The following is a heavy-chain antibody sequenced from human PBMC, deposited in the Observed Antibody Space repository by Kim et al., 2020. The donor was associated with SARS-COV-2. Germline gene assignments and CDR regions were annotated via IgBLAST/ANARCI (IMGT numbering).Heavy chain of an antibody. CDR3: AKAWYGWLRFADI. CDR2: VSGSGGTT. CDR1: GFTFNTYA. D-gene: IGHD3-22*01. V-gene: IGHV3-23*01. J-gene: IGHJ3*02. Sequence: GGSLRLSCVASGFTFNTYAMTWVRQAPGKGLEWLSAVSGSGGTTYYAGSVRGRFTISRDNSKNTLYLHMESLGVDDTAVYYCAKAWYGWLRFADIWGQGT.